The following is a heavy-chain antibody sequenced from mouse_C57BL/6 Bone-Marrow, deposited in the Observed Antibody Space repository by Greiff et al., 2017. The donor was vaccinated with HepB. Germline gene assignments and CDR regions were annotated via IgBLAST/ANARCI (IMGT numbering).Heavy chain of an antibody. CDR1: GYTFTSYW. J-gene: IGHJ1*03. D-gene: IGHD1-1*01. CDR2: IDPSDSET. V-gene: IGHV1-52*01. CDR3: ARSGTTVVAKYWYFDV. Sequence: QVQLQQPGAELVRPGSSVKLSCKAFGYTFTSYWMHWVKQRPIQGLEWIGNIDPSDSETHYNQKFKDKATLTVDKSSSTAYMQLSSLTSEDSAVYYCARSGTTVVAKYWYFDVWGTGTTVTVSS.